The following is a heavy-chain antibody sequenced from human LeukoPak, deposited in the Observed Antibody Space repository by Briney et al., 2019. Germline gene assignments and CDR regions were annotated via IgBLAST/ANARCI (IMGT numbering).Heavy chain of an antibody. D-gene: IGHD4-17*01. CDR3: ARVPTVTFFDY. Sequence: SETLSLTCTVSGGSISSSSYYWGWTRQPPGKGLEWIGSIYYSRSTYYNPSLKSRVTISVDTSKNQFSLKLSSVTAADTAVYYCARVPTVTFFDYWGQGTLVTVSS. CDR1: GGSISSSSYY. CDR2: IYYSRST. J-gene: IGHJ4*02. V-gene: IGHV4-39*01.